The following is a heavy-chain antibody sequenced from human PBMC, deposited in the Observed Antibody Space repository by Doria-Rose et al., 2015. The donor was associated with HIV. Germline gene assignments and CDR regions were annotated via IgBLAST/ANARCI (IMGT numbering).Heavy chain of an antibody. CDR2: IFHSGST. V-gene: IGHV4-4*02. CDR3: ARLQVFSDWGAFDI. J-gene: IGHJ3*02. Sequence: QVQLQESGPGLVEPSGTLSLTCAVSGGSIKNTNWWGWVRLPPGKGLEWIGEIFHSGSTNYKPSLKSRVTISVDKSRNQFSVKLNSVTAADTAVYYCARLQVFSDWGAFDIWGQGTLVTVSS. D-gene: IGHD3-16*01. CDR1: GGSIKNTNW.